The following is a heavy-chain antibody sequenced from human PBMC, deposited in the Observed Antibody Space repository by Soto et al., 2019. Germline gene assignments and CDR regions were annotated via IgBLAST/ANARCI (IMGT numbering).Heavy chain of an antibody. CDR1: GFTFSDYY. Sequence: QVQLVESGGGLVKPGGSLRLSCAASGFTFSDYYMTWIRQAPGKGLEWVAFIDGSGTTLYDADSVKGRFTISRDNAKNSLYLQMNGLRAEDTAVYYCARDVTPRGYSYDVSFDYWGQGSLVTVSS. CDR2: IDGSGTTL. V-gene: IGHV3-11*01. J-gene: IGHJ4*02. CDR3: ARDVTPRGYSYDVSFDY. D-gene: IGHD5-18*01.